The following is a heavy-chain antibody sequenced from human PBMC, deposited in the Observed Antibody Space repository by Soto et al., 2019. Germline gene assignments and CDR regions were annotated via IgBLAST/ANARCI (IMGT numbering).Heavy chain of an antibody. Sequence: SLRLSCAASGFTFSSYGMHWVRQAPGKGLEWVAVISYDGTNKYYADSVKGRFTISRDNSKNTLYLQMNSLRAEDTAVFYCAKNNCGDFSFFDYWGRGPRVTV. D-gene: IGHD4-17*01. J-gene: IGHJ4*02. V-gene: IGHV3-30*18. CDR3: AKNNCGDFSFFDY. CDR1: GFTFSSYG. CDR2: ISYDGTNK.